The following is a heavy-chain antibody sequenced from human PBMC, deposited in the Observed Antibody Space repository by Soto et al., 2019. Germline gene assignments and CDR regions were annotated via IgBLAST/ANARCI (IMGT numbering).Heavy chain of an antibody. D-gene: IGHD6-19*01. CDR2: ISGSGGST. CDR3: AKDREGSGWYPHYYGMDV. J-gene: IGHJ6*02. V-gene: IGHV3-23*01. CDR1: GFTFSSYA. Sequence: PGGSLRLSCAASGFTFSSYAMSWVRQAPGKGLEWVSAISGSGGSTYYADSVKGRFTISRDNSKNTLYLQMNSPRAEDTAVYYCAKDREGSGWYPHYYGMDVWGQGTTVTVSS.